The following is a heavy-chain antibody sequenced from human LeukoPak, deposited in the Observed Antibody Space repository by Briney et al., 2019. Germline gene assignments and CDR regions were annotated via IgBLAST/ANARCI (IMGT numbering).Heavy chain of an antibody. Sequence: GGSLRLSCAASGFTFSSYAMSWVRQAPGKGLEWVSAISGSGGSTYYADSVKGRFTISRDNSKSTLYLQMNSLRAGDTALYYCAKAGYINYYAYYHMDVWGKGTTVTVSS. CDR1: GFTFSSYA. J-gene: IGHJ6*03. V-gene: IGHV3-23*01. CDR3: AKAGYINYYAYYHMDV. D-gene: IGHD3-9*01. CDR2: ISGSGGST.